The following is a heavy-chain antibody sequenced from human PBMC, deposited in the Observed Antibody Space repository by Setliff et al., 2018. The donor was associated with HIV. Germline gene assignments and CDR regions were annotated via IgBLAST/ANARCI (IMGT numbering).Heavy chain of an antibody. CDR1: GFSFSSYW. J-gene: IGHJ6*03. CDR2: IKQDGSEK. V-gene: IGHV3-7*01. Sequence: PRGSLRLSCAASGFSFSSYWMSWVRQAPGKGLEWVANIKQDGSEKYYVDSVRGRFTISRDNAKNSLYLQMNSLRAEDTAVYYCARDATRGGDMDVWAKGTTVTVSS. CDR3: ARDATRGGDMDV. D-gene: IGHD2-15*01.